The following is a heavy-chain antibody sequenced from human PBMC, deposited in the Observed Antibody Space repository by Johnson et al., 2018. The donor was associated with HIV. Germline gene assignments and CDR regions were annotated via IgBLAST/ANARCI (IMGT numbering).Heavy chain of an antibody. Sequence: QVQLVESGGGVVQPGKSLRLSCAASGFPFSSYPMHWVRQAPGKGLEWVAVISYDGRRKFYADSATGRFTISRDNSKNTLYLQMNSLRAEDTALYYCARLPSGYSRDAFDIWGQGTMVTVSS. D-gene: IGHD5-18*01. CDR3: ARLPSGYSRDAFDI. J-gene: IGHJ3*02. V-gene: IGHV3-30*04. CDR1: GFPFSSYP. CDR2: ISYDGRRK.